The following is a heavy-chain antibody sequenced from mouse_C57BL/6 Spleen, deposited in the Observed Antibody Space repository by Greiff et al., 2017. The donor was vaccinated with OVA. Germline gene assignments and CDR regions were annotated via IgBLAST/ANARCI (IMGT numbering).Heavy chain of an antibody. CDR1: GYTFTIYW. Sequence: QVQLQHPGAELVKPGASVKLSCKASGYTFTIYWMHWVKQRPGQGLEWIGMIHPNSGSTNYNEKFKSKATLTVDKSSSTAYMQLSSLTSEDSAVYYCAREILSHFDYWGQGTTLTVSS. J-gene: IGHJ2*01. D-gene: IGHD1-1*02. CDR3: AREILSHFDY. CDR2: IHPNSGST. V-gene: IGHV1-64*01.